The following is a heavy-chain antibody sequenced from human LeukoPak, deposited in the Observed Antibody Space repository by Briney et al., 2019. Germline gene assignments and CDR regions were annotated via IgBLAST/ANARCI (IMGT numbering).Heavy chain of an antibody. CDR3: ARVPYESDPDYGDYYYYMDV. CDR1: GFTFSDYY. J-gene: IGHJ6*03. CDR2: ISSSGSTI. D-gene: IGHD4-17*01. V-gene: IGHV3-11*04. Sequence: GGSLRLSCAASGFTFSDYYMSWIRQAPGKGLEWVSYISSSGSTIYYADSVKGRFTISRDNAKNSLYLQMNSLRAEDTAVYYCARVPYESDPDYGDYYYYMDVWGKGTTVTVSS.